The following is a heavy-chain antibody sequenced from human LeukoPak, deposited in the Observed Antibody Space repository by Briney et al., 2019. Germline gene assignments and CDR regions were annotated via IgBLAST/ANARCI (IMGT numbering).Heavy chain of an antibody. CDR2: IYYSGST. J-gene: IGHJ4*02. Sequence: SETLSLTCTVSGGSISSSSYYWGWIRQPPGKGLEWIGSIYYSGSTYYNPSLKSRVTISVDTSKNQFSLKLSSVTAADTAVYYCARTVEMATIWSYWGQGTLVTVSS. D-gene: IGHD5-24*01. V-gene: IGHV4-39*01. CDR3: ARTVEMATIWSY. CDR1: GGSISSSSYY.